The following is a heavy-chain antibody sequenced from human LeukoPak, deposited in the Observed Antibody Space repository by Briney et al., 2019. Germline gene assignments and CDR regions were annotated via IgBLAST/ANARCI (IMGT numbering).Heavy chain of an antibody. J-gene: IGHJ6*03. CDR3: ARRPRSGTYYIHYYYMDV. D-gene: IGHD3-10*01. Sequence: SETLSLTCTVSGGSISSSSYYWGWIRQPPGKGLEWIGSIYYSGSTYYNPSLKSRVTISVDTSKNQFSLKLSSVTAADTAVYYCARRPRSGTYYIHYYYMDVWAKGTTVTISS. CDR1: GGSISSSSYY. V-gene: IGHV4-39*01. CDR2: IYYSGST.